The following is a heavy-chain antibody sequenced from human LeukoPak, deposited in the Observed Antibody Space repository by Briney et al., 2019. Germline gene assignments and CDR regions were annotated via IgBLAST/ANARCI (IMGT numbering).Heavy chain of an antibody. V-gene: IGHV5-51*01. D-gene: IGHD3-22*01. Sequence: GESLKISCKGSGYSFTSYWIGWGRQMPGKGLECMGIIYPGDSDTRYSPSFQGQVTISADKSISTAYLQWSSLKASDTAMYCCARLIYYYDSSGYYGGNAFDIWGQGTMVTVSS. CDR3: ARLIYYYDSSGYYGGNAFDI. CDR1: GYSFTSYW. CDR2: IYPGDSDT. J-gene: IGHJ3*02.